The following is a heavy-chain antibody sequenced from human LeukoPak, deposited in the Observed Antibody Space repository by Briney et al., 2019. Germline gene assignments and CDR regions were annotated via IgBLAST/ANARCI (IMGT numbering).Heavy chain of an antibody. CDR1: GFTFSSYA. V-gene: IGHV3-23*01. J-gene: IGHJ4*02. CDR2: ISSSGGIT. D-gene: IGHD3/OR15-3a*01. Sequence: PGGSLRLSCAASGFTFSSYAMSWVRQAPGKGLEWVSSISSSGGITYYADSVKGRLTISRDNSRNSLYVQMNSLRVEDTAVYYCARDWASIGGTGRALDYWGQGILVTVSS. CDR3: ARDWASIGGTGRALDY.